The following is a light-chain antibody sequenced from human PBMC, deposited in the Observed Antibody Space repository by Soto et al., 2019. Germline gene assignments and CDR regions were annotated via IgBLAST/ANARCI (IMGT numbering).Light chain of an antibody. CDR1: QSVSSN. Sequence: IVMTQSPATLSVSPGERATLSYRASQSVSSNLAWYQQKPGQAPRLLIYGASTRATGSPARFSGSGSGTEFTLTISSLQSEDFAVYYCQQYNNWPPWTFGQGTKVEIK. J-gene: IGKJ1*01. CDR2: GAS. V-gene: IGKV3-15*01. CDR3: QQYNNWPPWT.